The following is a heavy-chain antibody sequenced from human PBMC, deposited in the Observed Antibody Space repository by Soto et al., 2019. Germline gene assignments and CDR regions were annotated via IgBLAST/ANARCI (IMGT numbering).Heavy chain of an antibody. CDR1: SGSFSGFY. V-gene: IGHV4-34*01. J-gene: IGHJ4*02. CDR3: ARAPKVSGSSQTRPDF. Sequence: PSETLSRTCSIYSGSFSGFYWSWIRQPPGKRLEWIGEISQSGSTNYNPSLKSRVSISVDTSKNQFSLNLTSVTAADTAVYYCARAPKVSGSSQTRPDFWGQGALVTVS. D-gene: IGHD6-6*01. CDR2: ISQSGST.